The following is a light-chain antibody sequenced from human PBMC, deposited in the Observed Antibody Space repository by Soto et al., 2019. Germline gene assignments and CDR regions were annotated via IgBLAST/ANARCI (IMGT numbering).Light chain of an antibody. V-gene: IGKV1-27*01. CDR1: QDIYNY. CDR3: QKHASE. Sequence: DIPMTQSPPSLSASVGDRVTITCRASQDIYNYVAWYQQKPGKLPTLLIYDASTLQSGVPSRFSGSGYGTDFTLTNSSLQPEDVATYYCQKHASEFGQGTKVEIK. CDR2: DAS. J-gene: IGKJ1*01.